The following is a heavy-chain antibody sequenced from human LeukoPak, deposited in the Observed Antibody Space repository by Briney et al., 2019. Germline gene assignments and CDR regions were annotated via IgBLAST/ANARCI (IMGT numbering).Heavy chain of an antibody. CDR1: EFTFSSYE. CDR3: ARVGRIQYFDC. CDR2: ISGGGETT. Sequence: GGALRLSCSASEFTFSSYEMNWVRQAPGKGLEWVSYISGGGETTLYADSVKGRFTTSRDNAKNSLYLQLTSLRAEDTAVYYCARVGRIQYFDCWGQGTLVTVSS. J-gene: IGHJ4*02. D-gene: IGHD5-18*01. V-gene: IGHV3-48*03.